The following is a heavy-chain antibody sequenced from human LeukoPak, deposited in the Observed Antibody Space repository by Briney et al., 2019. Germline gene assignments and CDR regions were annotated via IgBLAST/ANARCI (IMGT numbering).Heavy chain of an antibody. D-gene: IGHD2-15*01. CDR2: IGSSGYTI. CDR3: ARARGYCSGGSCYYYGMDV. Sequence: GGSLRLSCAASGFPFSNYFMSWIRQAPGKGLEWISYIGSSGYTIYYSDSVKGRFTISRDNAKNSLYLQMNSLRAEDTAVYYCARARGYCSGGSCYYYGMDVWGQGTTVTVSS. V-gene: IGHV3-11*04. CDR1: GFPFSNYF. J-gene: IGHJ6*02.